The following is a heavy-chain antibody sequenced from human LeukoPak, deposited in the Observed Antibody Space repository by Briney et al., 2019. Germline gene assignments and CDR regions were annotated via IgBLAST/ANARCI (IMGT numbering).Heavy chain of an antibody. J-gene: IGHJ4*02. D-gene: IGHD3-22*01. V-gene: IGHV3-21*01. CDR3: ARDKTYYDRSGYYSPRGSYFDH. CDR1: GFTFSSYG. Sequence: EGSLRLSCAASGFTFSSYGMNWVRQAPGKGLEWVSSISSSSSYTYYADSVKGRFTISRDNANNSLYLQMNSLRAEDTAVYYCARDKTYYDRSGYYSPRGSYFDHWGQGTLVTVSS. CDR2: ISSSSSYT.